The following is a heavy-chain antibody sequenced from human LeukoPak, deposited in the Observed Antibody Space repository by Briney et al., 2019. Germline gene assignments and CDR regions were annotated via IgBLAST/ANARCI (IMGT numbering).Heavy chain of an antibody. CDR1: GGTFSSYA. V-gene: IGHV1-69*05. CDR2: IIPIFGTA. D-gene: IGHD3-10*01. J-gene: IGHJ3*02. CDR3: APAPLTMVRGVITSDAFDI. Sequence: ASVKVSCKASGGTFSSYAISWVRQAPGQGLEWMGRIIPIFGTANYAQKFQGRVTITTDEYTSTAYMELSSLRSEDTAVYYCAPAPLTMVRGVITSDAFDIWGQGTMVTVSS.